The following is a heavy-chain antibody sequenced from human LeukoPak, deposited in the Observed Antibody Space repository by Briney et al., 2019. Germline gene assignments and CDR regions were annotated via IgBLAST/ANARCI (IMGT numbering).Heavy chain of an antibody. J-gene: IGHJ3*01. CDR3: VRDRDWGAFDV. CDR1: GFTLSSYA. CDR2: ISDSGGIT. Sequence: GGSLRLSCAASGFTLSSYAMSWVRQAPGKGLEWVSGISDSGGITYYADSVKGRFTISRDNSKNTVHLQMNSLRAEDAAIYYCVRDRDWGAFDVWGQVTMVTVSS. V-gene: IGHV3-23*01. D-gene: IGHD3/OR15-3a*01.